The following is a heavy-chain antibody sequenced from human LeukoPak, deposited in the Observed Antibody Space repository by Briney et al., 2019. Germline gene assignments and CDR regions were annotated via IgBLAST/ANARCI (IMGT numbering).Heavy chain of an antibody. D-gene: IGHD3-10*01. CDR3: ARFYGSGSFHYHYMDV. V-gene: IGHV4-59*11. CDR1: GGSISRHY. CDR2: IYYSGST. Sequence: SETLSLTCTVSGGSISRHYWSWIRQLPGKGLEWLGYIYYSGSTNYNPSLKSRVTISADTSRNQFSLRLTSVAAADTAVYYCARFYGSGSFHYHYMDVWGKGATVTVSS. J-gene: IGHJ6*03.